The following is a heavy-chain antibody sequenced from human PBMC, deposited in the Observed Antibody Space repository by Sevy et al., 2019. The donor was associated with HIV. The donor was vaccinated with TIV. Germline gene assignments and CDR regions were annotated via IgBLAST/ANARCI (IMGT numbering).Heavy chain of an antibody. CDR3: AKDGDSRSGLDF. J-gene: IGHJ4*02. D-gene: IGHD4-17*01. V-gene: IGHV3-30*18. CDR2: VSYDGSSK. CDR1: GFNFSDYG. Sequence: GGSLRLSCVVSGFNFSDYGMHWVRQAPGKGLQWVSAVSYDGSSKLYVDSVKGRFTISRDDSMNSLFLQMNSLRAEDTAIYYCAKDGDSRSGLDFWGQGTLVTVSS.